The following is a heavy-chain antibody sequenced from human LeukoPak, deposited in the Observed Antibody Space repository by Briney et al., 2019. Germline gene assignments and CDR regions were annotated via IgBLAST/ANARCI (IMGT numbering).Heavy chain of an antibody. Sequence: PSETLSLTCTVSGGSICSYYWSWIRQPPGKGLEWIGYIYYSGSTNYNPSLKSRVTISEDTSNNQFSLKLTSMTAADTAVYYCARGDGSSYHLNPEYFQHWGQGTLVTVSS. CDR1: GGSICSYY. CDR3: ARGDGSSYHLNPEYFQH. V-gene: IGHV4-59*08. J-gene: IGHJ1*01. CDR2: IYYSGST. D-gene: IGHD2-15*01.